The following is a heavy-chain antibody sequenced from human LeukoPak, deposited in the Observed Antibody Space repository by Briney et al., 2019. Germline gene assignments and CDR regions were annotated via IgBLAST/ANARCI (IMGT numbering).Heavy chain of an antibody. CDR3: ARPPDNYYYYYMDV. Sequence: GGSLRLSCAASGFTFSSYSMNWVRQAPGKGLEWVSSISSSSRYIYYADSVKGRFTISRDNAKSSLYLQMNSLRAEDTAVYYCARPPDNYYYYYMDVWGKGTTVTVSS. V-gene: IGHV3-21*01. CDR2: ISSSSRYI. J-gene: IGHJ6*03. CDR1: GFTFSSYS.